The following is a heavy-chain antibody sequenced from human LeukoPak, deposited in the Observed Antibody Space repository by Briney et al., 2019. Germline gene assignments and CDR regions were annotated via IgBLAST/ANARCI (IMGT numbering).Heavy chain of an antibody. CDR2: INHSGST. Sequence: PSETLSLTCAVYGGSFSGYYWSWIRQPPGKGLEWIGEINHSGSTNYNPSLKSRVTISVDTSKNQFSLKLSSVTAADTAVYYCARGRGITFGGVIVPPRYWGLGTLVTVSS. V-gene: IGHV4-34*01. CDR1: GGSFSGYY. CDR3: ARGRGITFGGVIVPPRY. J-gene: IGHJ4*02. D-gene: IGHD3-16*02.